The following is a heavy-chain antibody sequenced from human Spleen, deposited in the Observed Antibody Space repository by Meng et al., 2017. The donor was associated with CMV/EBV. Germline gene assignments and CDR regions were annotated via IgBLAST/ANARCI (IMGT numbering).Heavy chain of an antibody. CDR3: TTGGSPFYYYFNMDV. CDR2: IKSRSDGGRI. Sequence: GGSLRLSCEVSGFTFGNAWMSWVRQAPGKGLEWVGRIKSRSDGGRIEYAAPVKGRFIISRDDSKNTLHVQMNSLRIEDTAVYYCTTGGSPFYYYFNMDVWGQGTTVTVSS. V-gene: IGHV3-15*01. D-gene: IGHD6-19*01. CDR1: GFTFGNAW. J-gene: IGHJ6*02.